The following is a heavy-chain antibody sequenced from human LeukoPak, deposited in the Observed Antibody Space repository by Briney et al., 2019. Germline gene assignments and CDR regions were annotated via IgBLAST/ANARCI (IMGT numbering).Heavy chain of an antibody. CDR3: AKDLESEMVWGVIYSYYFDY. D-gene: IGHD3-10*01. Sequence: GGSLRLSCAASGFTFSSYAMSWVRQAPGKGLEWVSAISGSGGSTYYADSVKGRFTISRDNSKNTLYLQMNSLRAEDTAVYYCAKDLESEMVWGVIYSYYFDYWGQGTLVTVSS. V-gene: IGHV3-23*01. CDR1: GFTFSSYA. J-gene: IGHJ4*02. CDR2: ISGSGGST.